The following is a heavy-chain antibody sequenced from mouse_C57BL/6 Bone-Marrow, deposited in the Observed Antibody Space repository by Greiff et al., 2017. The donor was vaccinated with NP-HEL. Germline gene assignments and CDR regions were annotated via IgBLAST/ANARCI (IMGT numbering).Heavy chain of an antibody. J-gene: IGHJ3*01. CDR1: GFNIKDDY. CDR3: TTGGIYDGYYGGAY. V-gene: IGHV14-4*01. D-gene: IGHD2-3*01. Sequence: EVQLQQSGAELVRPGASVKLSCTASGFNIKDDYMHWVKQRPEQGLEWIGWIDPENGDTEYASKFQGKATITADTSSNTAYLQLSSLTSEDTAGYYCTTGGIYDGYYGGAYWGQGTLVTVSA. CDR2: IDPENGDT.